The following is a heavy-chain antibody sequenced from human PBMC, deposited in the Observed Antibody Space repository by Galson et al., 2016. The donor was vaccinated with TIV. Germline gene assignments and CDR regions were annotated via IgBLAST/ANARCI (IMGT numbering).Heavy chain of an antibody. CDR2: IYYDEDI. Sequence: PALVKPPQTVTLTCTFSGFSLNTRGVGVAWIRQPPGKALEWLALIYYDEDIRYAPSLRSRLTVTKATYKNQVVLTIPNMDPVDTATYYCAHSKTSGRPHEAFDIWGQGTMVTVSS. V-gene: IGHV2-5*05. J-gene: IGHJ3*02. CDR3: AHSKTSGRPHEAFDI. CDR1: GFSLNTRGVG.